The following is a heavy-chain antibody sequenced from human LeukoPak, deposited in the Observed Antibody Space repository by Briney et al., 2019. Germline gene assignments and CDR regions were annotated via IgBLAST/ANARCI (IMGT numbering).Heavy chain of an antibody. CDR1: GYTFTSYD. V-gene: IGHV1-8*01. J-gene: IGHJ6*02. CDR3: ARDKSITMVRGVISYGMDV. CDR2: MNPNSGNT. D-gene: IGHD3-10*01. Sequence: GASVKVSCKASGYTFTSYDINWVRQATGQGLEWMGWMNPNSGNTGYAQKFQGRVTMTRNTSISTAYMELSSLRSEDTAVYYCARDKSITMVRGVISYGMDVWGQGTTVTVSS.